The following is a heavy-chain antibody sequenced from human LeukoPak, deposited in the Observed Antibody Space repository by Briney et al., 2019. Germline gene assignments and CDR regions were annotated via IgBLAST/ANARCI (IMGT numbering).Heavy chain of an antibody. D-gene: IGHD5-12*01. CDR1: GYTLTELS. Sequence: ASVKVSCKVSGYTLTELSMHWVRQAPGKGLEWMGGFDPEDGETIYAQKFQGRVTMTEDTSTDTAYMELSSLRSEDTAVYYCATDRGVATMGYDAFDIWGQGTVVTVSS. V-gene: IGHV1-24*01. CDR3: ATDRGVATMGYDAFDI. J-gene: IGHJ3*02. CDR2: FDPEDGET.